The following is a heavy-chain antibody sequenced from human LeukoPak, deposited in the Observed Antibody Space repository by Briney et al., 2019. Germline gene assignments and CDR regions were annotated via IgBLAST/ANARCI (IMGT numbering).Heavy chain of an antibody. CDR1: GFSLSTSGVG. Sequence: ESGPTLVNPTQTLTLTCTFSGFSLSTSGVGVGWIRQPPGKALEWLALIYWDDDKRYSPSLKSRLTITKDTSKNQVVLTMTNMDPVDTATYYCAHRPRAMMVVDHPFDWFDPWGQGTLVTVSS. V-gene: IGHV2-5*02. CDR3: AHRPRAMMVVDHPFDWFDP. CDR2: IYWDDDK. D-gene: IGHD3-22*01. J-gene: IGHJ5*02.